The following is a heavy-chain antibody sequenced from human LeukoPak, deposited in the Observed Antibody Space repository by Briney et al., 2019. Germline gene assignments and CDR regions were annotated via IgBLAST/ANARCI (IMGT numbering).Heavy chain of an antibody. V-gene: IGHV1-69*01. CDR2: VIPIFGTA. CDR1: GGTFNSYA. Sequence: AASVKVSFKASGGTFNSYAISWVRQAPGQGLEWMGGVIPIFGTANYAQKFQGRVTITADESTSTAYMELSSLRSEDTAVYYCARDLGGCSSTSCSYYYYYYMDVWGKGTTVTVSS. D-gene: IGHD2-2*01. J-gene: IGHJ6*03. CDR3: ARDLGGCSSTSCSYYYYYYMDV.